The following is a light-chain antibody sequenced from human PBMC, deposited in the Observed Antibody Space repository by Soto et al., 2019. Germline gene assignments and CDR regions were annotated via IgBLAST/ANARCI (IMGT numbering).Light chain of an antibody. CDR1: QSVSNNY. V-gene: IGKV3-20*01. CDR2: GAS. CDR3: QQYGSSGT. Sequence: EIALTQSPGTLSLSPGEIATLSCRASQSVSNNYLDWYQQQPGQAPRLLIYGASNRASGIPDMFSGRGSGTDFLLTISRLHPEDFAVYYFQQYGSSGTFGQGTKVEIK. J-gene: IGKJ1*01.